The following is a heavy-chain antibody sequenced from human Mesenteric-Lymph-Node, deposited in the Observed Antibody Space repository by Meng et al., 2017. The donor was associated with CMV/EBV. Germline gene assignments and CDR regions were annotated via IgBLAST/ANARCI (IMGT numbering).Heavy chain of an antibody. Sequence: GESLKISCAASGFTVSSNYMSWVRQAPGKGLEWVSVIYSGGSTYYADSVKGRFTISRDNSKNTLYLQMNSLRAEDTAVYYCARDRVQFGVFGMDVWGQGTTVTVSS. J-gene: IGHJ6*02. CDR2: IYSGGST. CDR1: GFTVSSNY. V-gene: IGHV3-53*01. D-gene: IGHD1-1*01. CDR3: ARDRVQFGVFGMDV.